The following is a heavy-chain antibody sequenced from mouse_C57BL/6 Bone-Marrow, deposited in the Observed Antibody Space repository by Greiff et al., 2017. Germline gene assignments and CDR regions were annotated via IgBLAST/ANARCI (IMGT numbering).Heavy chain of an antibody. CDR3: ASRGRDYDEGYYAMDY. D-gene: IGHD2-4*01. J-gene: IGHJ4*01. V-gene: IGHV1-26*01. Sequence: EVQLQQSGPELVKPGASVKISCKASGYTFTDYYMNWVKQSHGKSLEWIGDINPNNGGTSYNQKFKGKATLTVDKSSSTAYMELRSLTSEDSAVYYCASRGRDYDEGYYAMDYWGQGTSVTVSS. CDR1: GYTFTDYY. CDR2: INPNNGGT.